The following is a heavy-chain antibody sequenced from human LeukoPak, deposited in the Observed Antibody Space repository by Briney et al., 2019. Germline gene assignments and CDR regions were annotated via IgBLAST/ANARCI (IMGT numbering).Heavy chain of an antibody. CDR3: AKCTASSLYYYYYMDV. D-gene: IGHD6-6*01. J-gene: IGHJ6*03. CDR1: GFTFSSYA. Sequence: GGSLRLSCAASGFTFSSYAMSWVRQAPGKGLEWVSAISGSGGSTYYAASVKGRFTISRDNSKNTLYLQMNSLRAEDTAVYYCAKCTASSLYYYYYMDVWGKGTTVTVSS. V-gene: IGHV3-23*01. CDR2: ISGSGGST.